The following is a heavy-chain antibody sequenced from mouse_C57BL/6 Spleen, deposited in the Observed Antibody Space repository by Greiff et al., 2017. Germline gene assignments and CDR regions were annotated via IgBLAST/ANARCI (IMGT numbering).Heavy chain of an antibody. J-gene: IGHJ4*01. CDR1: GYTFTSYW. CDR3: ARSTTVVATGDAMDD. CDR2: IDPSDSYT. Sequence: QVQLQQPGAELVMPGASVKLSCKASGYTFTSYWMHWVKQRPGQGLEWIGEIDPSDSYTNYNQKFKGKSTLTVDKSSSTAYMQLSSLTSEDSAVYYCARSTTVVATGDAMDDWGQGTSVTVSS. V-gene: IGHV1-69*01. D-gene: IGHD1-1*01.